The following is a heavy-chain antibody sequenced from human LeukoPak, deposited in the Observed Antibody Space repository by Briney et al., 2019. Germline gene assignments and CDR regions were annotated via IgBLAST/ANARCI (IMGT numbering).Heavy chain of an antibody. D-gene: IGHD1-1*01. CDR2: ISSSSSTI. CDR3: ARNDPDY. Sequence: PGGSLRLSCTVSGFTVSSNSMNWVRQAPGKGLEWVSYISSSSSTIYYADSVKGRFTISRDNAKNSLYLQMNSLRAEDTAVYYCARNDPDYWGQGTLVTVSS. V-gene: IGHV3-48*01. CDR1: GFTVSSNS. J-gene: IGHJ4*02.